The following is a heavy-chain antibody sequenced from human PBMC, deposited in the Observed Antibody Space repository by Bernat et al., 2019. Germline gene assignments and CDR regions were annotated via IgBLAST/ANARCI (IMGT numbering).Heavy chain of an antibody. V-gene: IGHV3-15*01. J-gene: IGHJ6*03. CDR1: GFTFSNAW. D-gene: IGHD3-10*01. Sequence: EVQLVESGGGLVKPGGSLRLSCAASGFTFSNAWMSWVRQAPGKGLEWVGRIKSKTDGGTIDDAAPVEGRFNISRDNAKNSLYLQMNSLRAEDTAGYYCARDSTNMVQGVPGYYYYYYMDFWGKGTTVTVSS. CDR2: IKSKTDGGTI. CDR3: ARDSTNMVQGVPGYYYYYYMDF.